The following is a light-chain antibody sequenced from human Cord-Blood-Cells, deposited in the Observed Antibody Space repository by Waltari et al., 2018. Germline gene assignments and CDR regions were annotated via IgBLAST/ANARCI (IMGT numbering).Light chain of an antibody. CDR3: SSYTSSSTLV. J-gene: IGLJ3*02. CDR1: SSDVGGYNY. V-gene: IGLV2-14*03. Sequence: QSALTQPASVSGSPGQSITISCPGTSSDVGGYNYVSWYQQHPGKAPKLMIYDVSNRPSGVSNRFSGSKSGNTAPLTISGLQAEDEADYYCSSYTSSSTLVFGGGTKLTVL. CDR2: DVS.